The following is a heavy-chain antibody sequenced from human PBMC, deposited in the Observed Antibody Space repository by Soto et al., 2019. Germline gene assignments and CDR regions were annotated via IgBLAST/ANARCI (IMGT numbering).Heavy chain of an antibody. V-gene: IGHV4-34*01. CDR2: INHSGST. CDR3: ARSQPRIGYCSGGSCYTAWSYYYGMDV. CDR1: GGSFSCYY. J-gene: IGHJ6*02. Sequence: SETLSLTCAVYGGSFSCYYWIWIRQPPGKGLEWIGEINHSGSTNYNPSLKSRVTISVDTSKNQFSLKLSSVTAADTAVYYCARSQPRIGYCSGGSCYTAWSYYYGMDVWGQGTTVTVSS. D-gene: IGHD2-15*01.